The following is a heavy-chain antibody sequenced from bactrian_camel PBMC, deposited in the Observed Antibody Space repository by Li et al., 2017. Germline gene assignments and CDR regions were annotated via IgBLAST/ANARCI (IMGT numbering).Heavy chain of an antibody. J-gene: IGHJ4*01. Sequence: GSALAGGSVRLSCAASGYTFNTYSWFRQAPGQEREGVAAIDTGDGSTYYLNSVEGRFTISQDPTKNAVYLQMDSLTPEDTAMYYCAAGSSRGVPFCERGYPYWGQGTQVTVS. CDR2: IDTGDGST. V-gene: IGHV3S1*01. CDR1: GYTFNTYS. D-gene: IGHD3*01. CDR3: AAGSSRGVPFCERGYPY.